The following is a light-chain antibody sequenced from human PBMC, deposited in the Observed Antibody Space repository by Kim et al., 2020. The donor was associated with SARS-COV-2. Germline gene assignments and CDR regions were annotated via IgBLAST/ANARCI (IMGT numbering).Light chain of an antibody. J-gene: IGKJ3*01. CDR3: QQYYSYPRT. Sequence: ASTGDRVTITCRASQGISSYLAWYQQKPGKAPKLLIYAASTLQSGVPSRFTGSGSGTDFTLTISCLQSEDFATYYCQQYYSYPRTFGPGTKVDIK. CDR1: QGISSY. CDR2: AAS. V-gene: IGKV1-8*01.